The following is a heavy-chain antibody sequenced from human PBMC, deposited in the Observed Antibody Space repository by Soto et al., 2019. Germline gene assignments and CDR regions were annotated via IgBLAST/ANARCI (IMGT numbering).Heavy chain of an antibody. CDR2: IYYSGST. CDR1: GGSISSGDYY. Sequence: PSATLSLTCTVSGGSISSGDYYWSWIRQPPGKGLEWIGYIYYSGSTYYNPSLKSRVTISVDTSKNQFSLKLSSVTAADTAVYYCARGSYYDSSGYYVPEYYFDYWGQGTLVTVSS. J-gene: IGHJ4*02. CDR3: ARGSYYDSSGYYVPEYYFDY. V-gene: IGHV4-30-4*01. D-gene: IGHD3-22*01.